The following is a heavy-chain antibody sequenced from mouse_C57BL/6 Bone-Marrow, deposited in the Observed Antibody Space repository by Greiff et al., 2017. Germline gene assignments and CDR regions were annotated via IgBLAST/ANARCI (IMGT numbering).Heavy chain of an antibody. CDR3: ATLLLLRYDY. Sequence: QVQLQQPGAELVKPGASVKLSCKASGYTFTSYWMHWVKQRPGQGLEWIGMIHPNSGSTNYNEKFKSKATLTVDKSSSTAYMQLSSLTSEDAAVYYCATLLLLRYDYWGQGTTLTVSS. CDR2: IHPNSGST. V-gene: IGHV1-64*01. CDR1: GYTFTSYW. D-gene: IGHD1-1*01. J-gene: IGHJ2*01.